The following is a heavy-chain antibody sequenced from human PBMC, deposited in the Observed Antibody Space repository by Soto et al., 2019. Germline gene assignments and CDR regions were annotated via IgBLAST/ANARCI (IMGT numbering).Heavy chain of an antibody. D-gene: IGHD6-13*01. Sequence: SVKVSCKASGFTFPSSAVQWVRQARGQRLEWIGWIVVGSGNTNSAQKFQERVTMTRDTSTSTVYMELSSLRSEDTAVYYCARGLIVAGVRYFDPWGQGTLVTVS. CDR2: IVVGSGNT. J-gene: IGHJ5*02. V-gene: IGHV1-58*01. CDR3: ARGLIVAGVRYFDP. CDR1: GFTFPSSA.